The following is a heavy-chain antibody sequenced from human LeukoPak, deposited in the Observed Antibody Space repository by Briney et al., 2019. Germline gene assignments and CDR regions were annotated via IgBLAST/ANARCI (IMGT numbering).Heavy chain of an antibody. CDR1: GFTFSTYA. J-gene: IGHJ3*02. D-gene: IGHD3-22*01. Sequence: GGSLRLSCAASGFTFSTYAMSWVRQAPGKGLEWVSTISGGGGSTYYADSAKGRFTISRDNSKNTLYLQMNSLRAEDTAIYYCAKEYYYDSGGSYRAGDAFDIWGQGTMVTVSS. CDR2: ISGGGGST. V-gene: IGHV3-23*01. CDR3: AKEYYYDSGGSYRAGDAFDI.